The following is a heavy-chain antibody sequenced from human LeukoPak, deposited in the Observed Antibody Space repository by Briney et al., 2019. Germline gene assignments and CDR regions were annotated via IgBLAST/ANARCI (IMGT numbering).Heavy chain of an antibody. V-gene: IGHV4-39*01. CDR3: ARLRDGRWLLEY. D-gene: IGHD5-24*01. CDR2: IYYSGST. CDR1: GGSISSSSYY. J-gene: IGHJ4*02. Sequence: SETLSLTCTVSGGSISSSSYYWGWIRQPPGKGLEWIGSIYYSGSTYYNPSLKSRVTISEDRSKNQFSLKLSSVTAADTAVYYCARLRDGRWLLEYWGQGTLVTVSS.